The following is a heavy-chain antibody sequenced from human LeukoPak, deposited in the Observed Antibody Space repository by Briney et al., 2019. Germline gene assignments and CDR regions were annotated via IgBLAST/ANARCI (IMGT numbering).Heavy chain of an antibody. CDR2: ISSSGSTI. CDR1: GFTFSSYE. V-gene: IGHV3-48*03. D-gene: IGHD3-22*01. J-gene: IGHJ6*02. CDR3: ARTLGSRSDV. Sequence: GGSLRLSCAASGFTFSSYEMNWVRQAPGKGLEWVSYISSSGSTIYYADSVKGRFTISRDNAKNSPYLQMNSLRAEDTAVYYCARTLGSRSDVWGQGTTVTVSS.